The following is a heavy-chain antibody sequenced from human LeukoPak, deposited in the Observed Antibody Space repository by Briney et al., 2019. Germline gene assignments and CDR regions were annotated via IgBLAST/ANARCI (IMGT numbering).Heavy chain of an antibody. Sequence: PSETLPLTCTVSGVSISSFYWSWIRQPPGKGLECIGYIYYSGSTNYNPSLKSRVTMSVDTSKNQFSLKLSSVTAADTAVYYCARAGYGVGDTAHHYFDYWGQGTLVTVSS. D-gene: IGHD1-26*01. V-gene: IGHV4-59*01. CDR2: IYYSGST. J-gene: IGHJ4*02. CDR1: GVSISSFY. CDR3: ARAGYGVGDTAHHYFDY.